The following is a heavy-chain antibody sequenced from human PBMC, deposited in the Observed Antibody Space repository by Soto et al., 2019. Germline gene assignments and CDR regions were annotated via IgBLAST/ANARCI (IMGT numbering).Heavy chain of an antibody. V-gene: IGHV3-48*02. Sequence: SGGSLRLSCAASGFMFSTYSLNWVRQAPGKGLEWVSYISPSSSSIYYADSVKGRFTISRDNAKNSMYLQMTSLRDEDTAVYYCARENVNAFDIWGQGTRVTVSS. CDR1: GFMFSTYS. J-gene: IGHJ3*02. CDR3: ARENVNAFDI. CDR2: ISPSSSSI.